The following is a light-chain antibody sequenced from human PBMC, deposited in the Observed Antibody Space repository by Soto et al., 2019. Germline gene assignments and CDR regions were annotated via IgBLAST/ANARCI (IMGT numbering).Light chain of an antibody. Sequence: QSALTQPRSVSGSPGQSVTISCTGTSSDVGAYDFVSWYQQHPGKAPKLIVYDVFKRPSGVSDRFSGSKSGNTASLTISGLQSEDEADYHCCSYAGSHTDEVFGGGTKVTVL. CDR3: CSYAGSHTDEV. V-gene: IGLV2-11*01. CDR2: DVF. J-gene: IGLJ3*02. CDR1: SSDVGAYDF.